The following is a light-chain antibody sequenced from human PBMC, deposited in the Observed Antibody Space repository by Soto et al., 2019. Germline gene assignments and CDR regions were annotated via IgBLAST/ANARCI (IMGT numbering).Light chain of an antibody. CDR1: HDITTL. V-gene: IGKV1-33*01. J-gene: IGKJ4*01. CDR3: QQYAHMPLT. CDR2: DAS. Sequence: DIHVTQSPTSLSASVGARVTITCKASHDITTLLNWYRHRPGKAPELLIFDASHLEIGVSSRFSGSGSGTDFTFTISSLQTEDFATYYCQQYAHMPLTFGGGPKVEIK.